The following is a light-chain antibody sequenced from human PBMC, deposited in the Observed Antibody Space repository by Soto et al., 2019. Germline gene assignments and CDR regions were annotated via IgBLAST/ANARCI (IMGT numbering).Light chain of an antibody. V-gene: IGLV4-69*01. J-gene: IGLJ2*01. CDR1: SGHSTYA. CDR3: QTWVGTANVV. CDR2: LNSDGSH. Sequence: QSVLTQSPSASASLGASVKLTCTLSSGHSTYAIAWHQQQPEKGPRYLMKLNSDGSHSKGDGIPDRFSGSSSGAERYLTISSLQSEDEADYYCQTWVGTANVVFGGGTKLTVL.